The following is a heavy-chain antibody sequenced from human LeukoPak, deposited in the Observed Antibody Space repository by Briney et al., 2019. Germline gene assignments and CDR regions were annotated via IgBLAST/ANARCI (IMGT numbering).Heavy chain of an antibody. D-gene: IGHD6-19*01. CDR2: IYYSGST. V-gene: IGHV4-30-4*08. J-gene: IGHJ3*02. Sequence: ASETLSLTCTVSGGSISSGDYYWSWIRQPPGKGLEWIGYIYYSGSTYYNPSLKSRVTISVDTSKNQFSLKLSSVTAADTAVYYCARSIAVALNAFDIWGQGTMVTVSS. CDR3: ARSIAVALNAFDI. CDR1: GGSISSGDYY.